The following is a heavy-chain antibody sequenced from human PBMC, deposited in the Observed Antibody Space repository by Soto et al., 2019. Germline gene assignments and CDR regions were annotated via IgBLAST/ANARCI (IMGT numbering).Heavy chain of an antibody. CDR1: GFTFSTYT. CDR2: INGRSNYV. J-gene: IGHJ4*02. Sequence: LRLSCVFSGFTFSTYTMNWVRQAPGKGLEWVSSINGRSNYVYYADSVKGRFTVSRDSSKNTLSLQMNSLRPEDTALYYCAKATSATCTGSICYSFDYWGQGTLVTVSS. CDR3: AKATSATCTGSICYSFDY. D-gene: IGHD2-21*01. V-gene: IGHV3-21*04.